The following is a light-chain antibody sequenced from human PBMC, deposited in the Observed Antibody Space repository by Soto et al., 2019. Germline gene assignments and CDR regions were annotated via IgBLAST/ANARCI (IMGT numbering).Light chain of an antibody. CDR2: GTS. V-gene: IGKV3-20*01. CDR3: QQYGSPRLT. CDR1: QSVSSDY. Sequence: EIVLTQSPGTLSLSPGERATLSCRASQSVSSDYLAWYQQKPGQAPRLFIYGTSSRATGIPDRFSGSGSGTDFTLTISRLEPEDFAVYYCQQYGSPRLTFGGGTNVEIK. J-gene: IGKJ4*01.